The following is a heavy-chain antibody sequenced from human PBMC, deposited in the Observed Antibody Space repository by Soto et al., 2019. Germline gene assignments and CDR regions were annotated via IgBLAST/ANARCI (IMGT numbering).Heavy chain of an antibody. CDR2: INPKSGGT. D-gene: IGHD2-8*01. V-gene: IGHV1-2*04. CDR3: ARGDSTDCSNGVCSFFYNHDMDV. CDR1: GYSFTDYH. Sequence: GASVKVSCKASGYSFTDYHIHWVRQAPGQGLEWLGRINPKSGGTSTAQKFQGWVTMTTDTSISTASMQLTRLTSDDTAIYYCARGDSTDCSNGVCSFFYNHDMDVWGQGTTVTVSS. J-gene: IGHJ6*02.